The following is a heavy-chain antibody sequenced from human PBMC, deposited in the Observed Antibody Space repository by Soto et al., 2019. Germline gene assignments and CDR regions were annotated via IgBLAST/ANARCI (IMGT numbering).Heavy chain of an antibody. CDR1: GYTFTSYA. CDR3: ATDSGSYSGYSYYAMDV. J-gene: IGHJ6*02. V-gene: IGHV1-3*01. CDR2: INAGNGNT. Sequence: QVQLVQSGAEVKKPGASVKVSCKASGYTFTSYAMHWVRQAPGQRLEWMGWINAGNGNTKYSQKFQGRVTITRDTSASTAYMELSSLRSEDTAVYYCATDSGSYSGYSYYAMDVWGQGTTVTVSS. D-gene: IGHD1-26*01.